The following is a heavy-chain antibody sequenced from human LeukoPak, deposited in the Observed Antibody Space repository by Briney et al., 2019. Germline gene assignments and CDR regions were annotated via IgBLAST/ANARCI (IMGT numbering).Heavy chain of an antibody. J-gene: IGHJ6*03. CDR2: MNPNSGNT. V-gene: IGHV1-8*01. CDR1: GYTFTSYD. Sequence: ASVKVSCKASGYTFTSYDINWVQQATGQGLEWMGWMNPNSGNTGYAQKFQGRVTMTRNTSISTAHMELSSLRSEDTAVYYCARGLLAAAANYYYYYYMDVWGKGTTVTVSS. CDR3: ARGLLAAAANYYYYYYMDV. D-gene: IGHD6-13*01.